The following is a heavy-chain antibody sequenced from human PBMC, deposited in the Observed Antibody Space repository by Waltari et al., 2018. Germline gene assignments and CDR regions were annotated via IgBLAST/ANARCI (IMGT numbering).Heavy chain of an antibody. CDR2: VQSSGST. J-gene: IGHJ4*02. D-gene: IGHD1-20*01. V-gene: IGHV4-59*01. CDR3: AKDFYNLESHELDQ. Sequence: QVQLRESGPGLVKSSETLSLTCSVSGDSLGTNYWSWIRQSPGKGLEWIGYVQSSGSTDYNPSFRGRVTMSADASKNQFSLTLKSLTAADTATYFCAKDFYNLESHELDQWGQGTLVTVSS. CDR1: GDSLGTNY.